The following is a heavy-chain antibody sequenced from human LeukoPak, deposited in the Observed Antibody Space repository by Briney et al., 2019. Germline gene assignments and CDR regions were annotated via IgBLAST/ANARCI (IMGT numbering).Heavy chain of an antibody. CDR3: ARGGAITIFGVVIINWFDP. CDR1: GGSISSYY. CDR2: IYYSGST. V-gene: IGHV4-59*01. J-gene: IGHJ5*02. D-gene: IGHD3-3*01. Sequence: PSETLSPSCTVSGGSISSYYWSWIRQPAGKGLEWIGYIYYSGSTNYNPSLKSRVTISVDTSKNQFSLKLSSVTAADTAVYYCARGGAITIFGVVIINWFDPWGQGTLVTVSS.